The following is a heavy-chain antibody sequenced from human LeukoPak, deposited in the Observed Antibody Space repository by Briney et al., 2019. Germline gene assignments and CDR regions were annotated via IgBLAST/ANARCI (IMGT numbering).Heavy chain of an antibody. J-gene: IGHJ4*02. CDR3: ARLFHPGLSGNYPFDY. CDR1: GGSVSSSSYY. CDR2: IYYSGST. Sequence: PSETLSLTCTVSGGSVSSSSYYWGWIRQPPGKGLEWIGSIYYSGSTYYNPSLKSRVTISVDTSKNQFSLKLNSVTAADTAVYYCARLFHPGLSGNYPFDYWGQGTLVTVSS. V-gene: IGHV4-39*07. D-gene: IGHD1-26*01.